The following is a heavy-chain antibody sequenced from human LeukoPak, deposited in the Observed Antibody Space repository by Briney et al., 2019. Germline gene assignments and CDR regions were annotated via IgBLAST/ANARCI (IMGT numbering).Heavy chain of an antibody. CDR1: GFTFDDYA. CDR2: IRVSGGYT. Sequence: GGSLRLSCAASGFTFDDYAMTWVRQAPGKGLEWVSAIRVSGGYTYYADSVQGRFIISRDKSKNTVSLQMNSLTGDDTALYYCARVAGSYSIRPFDFWGQGTVVIVSS. J-gene: IGHJ4*02. V-gene: IGHV3-23*01. D-gene: IGHD1-26*01. CDR3: ARVAGSYSIRPFDF.